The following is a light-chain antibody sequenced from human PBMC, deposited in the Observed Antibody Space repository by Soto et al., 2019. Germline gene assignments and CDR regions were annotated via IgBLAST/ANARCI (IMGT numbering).Light chain of an antibody. Sequence: IVLTQSPGTLSLSPGERATLSCRASQRVISSYLAWFQQRPGQAPRLLISGASRRATGIPDRFSGSGSGTDFTLTISRLEPEDFALYYCQHYYGTSPISFGQGTRLEIK. J-gene: IGKJ5*01. CDR2: GAS. V-gene: IGKV3-20*01. CDR1: QRVISSY. CDR3: QHYYGTSPIS.